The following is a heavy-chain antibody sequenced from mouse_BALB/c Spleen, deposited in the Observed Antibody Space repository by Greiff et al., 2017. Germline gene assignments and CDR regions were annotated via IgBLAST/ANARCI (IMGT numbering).Heavy chain of an antibody. CDR3: ARGNYGNYVFDY. CDR1: GFTFSSYA. Sequence: DVHLVESGGGLVKPGGSLKLSCAASGFTFSSYAMSWVRQSPEKRLEWVAEISSGGSYTYYPDTVTGRFTISRDNAKNTLYLEMSSLRSEDTAMYYCARGNYGNYVFDYWGQGTTLTVSS. V-gene: IGHV5-9-4*01. J-gene: IGHJ2*01. D-gene: IGHD2-1*01. CDR2: ISSGGSYT.